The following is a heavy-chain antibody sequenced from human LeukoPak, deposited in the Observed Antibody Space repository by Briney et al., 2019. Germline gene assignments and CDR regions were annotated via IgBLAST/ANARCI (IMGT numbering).Heavy chain of an antibody. CDR3: ARAWEGWRGYYYGMDV. Sequence: GGSLRLSCAASGFTFSSYGMHWVRQAPRKGLEWVADIWYDGSNKYYADSVKGRFTISRDNSKNTLYLQMNSLRAEDTAVYYCARAWEGWRGYYYGMDVWGQGTTVTVSS. CDR2: IWYDGSNK. CDR1: GFTFSSYG. V-gene: IGHV3-33*01. J-gene: IGHJ6*02. D-gene: IGHD6-19*01.